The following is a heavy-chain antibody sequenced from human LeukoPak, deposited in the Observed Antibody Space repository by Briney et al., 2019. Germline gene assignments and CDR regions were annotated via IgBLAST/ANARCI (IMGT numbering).Heavy chain of an antibody. Sequence: SETLSLSCTVSGGSISSCYWSWIRQPPGKGLEWIGDIYYSGSTTYNPSLQCRVTISVDTSKNQLSIKLSSVTAADTAIFYCARGNGGYAVYWGQGTLVTVSS. J-gene: IGHJ4*02. CDR1: GGSISSCY. D-gene: IGHD5-12*01. V-gene: IGHV4-59*01. CDR3: ARGNGGYAVY. CDR2: IYYSGST.